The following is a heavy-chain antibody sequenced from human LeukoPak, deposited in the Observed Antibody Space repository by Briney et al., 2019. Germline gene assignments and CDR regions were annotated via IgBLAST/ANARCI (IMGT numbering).Heavy chain of an antibody. D-gene: IGHD2-15*01. CDR3: ASTPTYCSGGSCYGGHYYYYMDV. Sequence: SETLSLTCTVSGGSISSYYWSWIRQPPGKGLEWIWYIYYSGSTNYNPSLKSRVTMSVDTSKNQFSLKLSSVTAADTAVYYCASTPTYCSGGSCYGGHYYYYMDVWGKGTTVTVSS. CDR1: GGSISSYY. V-gene: IGHV4-59*12. J-gene: IGHJ6*03. CDR2: IYYSGST.